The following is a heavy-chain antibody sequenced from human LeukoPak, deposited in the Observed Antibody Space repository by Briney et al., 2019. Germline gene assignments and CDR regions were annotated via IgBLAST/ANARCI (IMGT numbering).Heavy chain of an antibody. Sequence: SETLSLTCTVSGGSLSSYYWSWIRQPAGKGLEWIGRIYTSGSTNYNPSLKSRVTMSVDTSKNQFSLKLSSVTAADTAVYYCARASITIFLRDAFDIWGQGTMVTVSS. J-gene: IGHJ3*02. D-gene: IGHD3-9*01. CDR2: IYTSGST. CDR3: ARASITIFLRDAFDI. CDR1: GGSLSSYY. V-gene: IGHV4-4*07.